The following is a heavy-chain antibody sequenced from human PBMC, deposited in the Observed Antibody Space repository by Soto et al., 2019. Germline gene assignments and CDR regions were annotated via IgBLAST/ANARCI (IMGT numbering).Heavy chain of an antibody. J-gene: IGHJ5*02. V-gene: IGHV3-74*01. CDR2: IDSYGGYS. CDR1: GFTISNYW. Sequence: EVQLVESGGGLVQPGGSLSLSCAASGFTISNYWMHWVRQSPGKGLVWVAGIDSYGGYSRYADSVRCRFTISRDNGKNSLYLQMNSLRHEDTAVYYCARDRPHNWFDPWGQGALVTVST. CDR3: ARDRPHNWFDP.